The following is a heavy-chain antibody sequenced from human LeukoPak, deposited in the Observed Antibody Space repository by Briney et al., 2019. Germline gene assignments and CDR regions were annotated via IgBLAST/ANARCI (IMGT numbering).Heavy chain of an antibody. V-gene: IGHV4-39*01. CDR3: ARHQHQQPHDS. D-gene: IGHD2-2*01. Sequence: SEPLSLTCTVWGRSFTICDHCWAWIRQRPGEGLEWIGDISYSGTTYYNPSLRSRVTMSLDTSKNQFSLKLTSVTVADSAVYYCARHQHQQPHDSWGQGTLVTVSS. CDR2: ISYSGTT. CDR1: GRSFTICDHC. J-gene: IGHJ4*02.